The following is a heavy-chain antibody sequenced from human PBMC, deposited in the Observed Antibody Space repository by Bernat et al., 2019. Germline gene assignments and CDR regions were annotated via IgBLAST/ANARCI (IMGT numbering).Heavy chain of an antibody. V-gene: IGHV4-39*01. CDR1: GGSISSSSYY. CDR3: ARYGITIFGVVSPFDY. CDR2: IYYSGST. J-gene: IGHJ4*02. D-gene: IGHD3-3*01. Sequence: QLQLQESGPGLVKPSETLSLTCTVSGGSISSSSYYWGWIRQPPGKGLEWIGSIYYSGSTYYNPSLKSRVTISVDTSKNQFSLKLSSVTAADTAVYYYARYGITIFGVVSPFDYWGQGTLVTVSS.